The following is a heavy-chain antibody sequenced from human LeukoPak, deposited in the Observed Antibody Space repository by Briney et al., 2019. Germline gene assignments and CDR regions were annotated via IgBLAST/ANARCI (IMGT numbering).Heavy chain of an antibody. D-gene: IGHD4-23*01. CDR2: ISSSSSYI. Sequence: PGGSLRLSCAASGFTFSSYAMSWVRQAPGKGLEWVSSISSSSSYIYYADSVKGRFTISRDNAKNSLYLQMNSLRAEDTAVYYCARAWDDSGDYGGNSYFDYWGQGTLVTVSS. CDR1: GFTFSSYA. J-gene: IGHJ4*02. CDR3: ARAWDDSGDYGGNSYFDY. V-gene: IGHV3-21*01.